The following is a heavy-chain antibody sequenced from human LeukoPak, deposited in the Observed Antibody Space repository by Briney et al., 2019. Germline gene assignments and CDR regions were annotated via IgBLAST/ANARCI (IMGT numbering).Heavy chain of an antibody. CDR1: GFTFSSYE. D-gene: IGHD3-10*01. Sequence: PGGSLRLSCAASGFTFSSYEMNWVRQAPGKGLEWVSYISSSGSTIYYADSVKGRFTISRDNSKNTLHLQLNSLRVEDTAVYYCAKDVTKTYYGSAMDVWGKGTTVTVSS. V-gene: IGHV3-48*03. CDR3: AKDVTKTYYGSAMDV. CDR2: ISSSGSTI. J-gene: IGHJ6*03.